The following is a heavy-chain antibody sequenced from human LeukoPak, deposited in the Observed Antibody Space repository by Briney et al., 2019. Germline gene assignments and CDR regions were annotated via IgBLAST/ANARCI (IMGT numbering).Heavy chain of an antibody. J-gene: IGHJ4*02. V-gene: IGHV4-4*07. CDR2: IYTSGST. CDR1: GGSISSYY. CDR3: AREGNYYDILTGYRTIFDY. D-gene: IGHD3-9*01. Sequence: SETLSLTGTVSGGSISSYYWSWIRQPAGKGLVWIGRIYTSGSTNYNPSLKSRVTMSVDTSKNQFSLKLSSVTAADTAVYYCAREGNYYDILTGYRTIFDYWGQGTLVTVSS.